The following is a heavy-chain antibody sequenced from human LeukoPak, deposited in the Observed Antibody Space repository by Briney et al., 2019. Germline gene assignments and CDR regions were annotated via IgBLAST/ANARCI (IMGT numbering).Heavy chain of an antibody. CDR2: INSNTGNP. CDR3: ARGNYYADY. Sequence: ASVKVSCKASGYTFTNYAMNWVRQAPGQGLEWMGWINSNTGNPTYAQGFTGRFVFSLDPSVSAAYLQISSLKTEDTAVYYCARGNYYADYWGQGTLVTVSS. CDR1: GYTFTNYA. D-gene: IGHD3-10*01. V-gene: IGHV7-4-1*02. J-gene: IGHJ4*02.